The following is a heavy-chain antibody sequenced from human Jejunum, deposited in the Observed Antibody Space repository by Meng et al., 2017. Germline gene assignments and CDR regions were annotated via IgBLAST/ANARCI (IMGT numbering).Heavy chain of an antibody. CDR2: RSSDGSDK. D-gene: IGHD1-26*01. V-gene: IGHV3-30*18. CDR3: AKGVGRSAPLSRYLDS. CDR1: GFTFSSYA. Sequence: QVKLVESGGGVVQPGGSLRLPCAASGFTFSSYAMHWVRQAPGEGLEWVALRSSDGSDKYYADSVKGRFTISGDSSKETLYLQLNDLRPDDTAVYYCAKGVGRSAPLSRYLDSWGLGTLVTVSS. J-gene: IGHJ4*02.